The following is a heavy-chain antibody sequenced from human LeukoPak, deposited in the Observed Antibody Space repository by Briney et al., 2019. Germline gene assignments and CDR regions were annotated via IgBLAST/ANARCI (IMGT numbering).Heavy chain of an antibody. CDR1: GSSFTSYW. CDR3: ARLSADDYDFWSGYLNAFDI. D-gene: IGHD3-3*01. CDR2: IYPGDSDT. V-gene: IGHV5-51*01. Sequence: GASLKISCKGSGSSFTSYWIGWVRQMPGKGLEWMGIIYPGDSDTRYSPSFQGQVTISADKSISTAYLQWSSLKASDTAMYYCARLSADDYDFWSGYLNAFDIWGQGTMVTVSS. J-gene: IGHJ3*02.